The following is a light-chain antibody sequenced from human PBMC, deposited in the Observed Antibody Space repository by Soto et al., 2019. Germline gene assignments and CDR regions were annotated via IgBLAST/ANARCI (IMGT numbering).Light chain of an antibody. CDR1: SSDVGGYNY. V-gene: IGLV2-14*01. J-gene: IGLJ2*01. CDR2: DVS. Sequence: QSALTQPASVSGSPGQSITISCTGTSSDVGGYNYVSWYQQHPGKAPKLMIYDVSNRPSGVSNRFSGSKSGNTASLTISGLQAEDEADYYCSSYTSSIRVVFGGGTQLTVL. CDR3: SSYTSSIRVV.